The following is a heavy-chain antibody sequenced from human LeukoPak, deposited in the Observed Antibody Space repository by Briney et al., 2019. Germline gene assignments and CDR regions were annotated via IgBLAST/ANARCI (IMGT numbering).Heavy chain of an antibody. CDR3: VREGEGPLSKDFDY. V-gene: IGHV1-2*02. CDR2: IGPHSTFT. J-gene: IGHJ4*02. D-gene: IGHD2/OR15-2a*01. Sequence: RASVKVSCKSSGFTFTDHYIHWVRQGPGQGLEWMGYIGPHSTFTSSPREFQGRVTMTGDASMSTAYMELTRLTSDDTAVYYCVREGEGPLSKDFDYWGQGTLVTVSS. CDR1: GFTFTDHY.